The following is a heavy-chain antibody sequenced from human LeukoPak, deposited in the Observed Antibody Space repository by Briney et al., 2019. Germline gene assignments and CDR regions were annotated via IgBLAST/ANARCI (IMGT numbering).Heavy chain of an antibody. CDR3: TTDYCDRPYYYYGMDV. J-gene: IGHJ6*02. D-gene: IGHD3-22*01. V-gene: IGHV3-15*01. CDR2: IKSKIDGGTT. CDR1: GFTFSNAW. Sequence: PGGSLRLSCAASGFTFSNAWMSWVRQAPGKGLEWVGRIKSKIDGGTTDYAAPVKGRFTISRDDSKNTLYLQMNSLKTEDTAVYYCTTDYCDRPYYYYGMDVWGHGTTVTVSS.